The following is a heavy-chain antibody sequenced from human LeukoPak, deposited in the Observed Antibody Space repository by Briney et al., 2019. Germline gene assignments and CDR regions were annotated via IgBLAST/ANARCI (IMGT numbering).Heavy chain of an antibody. CDR1: GFTFSDYY. J-gene: IGHJ6*03. CDR3: ARDTEGIGYYYYYYMDV. V-gene: IGHV3-11*01. Sequence: GGSLRLSCAASGFTFSDYYMSRIRQAPGKGLEWVSYISSSGSTIYYADSVKGRFTISRDNAKNSLYLQMNSLRAEDTAVYYCARDTEGIGYYYYYYMDVWGKGTTVTISS. CDR2: ISSSGSTI.